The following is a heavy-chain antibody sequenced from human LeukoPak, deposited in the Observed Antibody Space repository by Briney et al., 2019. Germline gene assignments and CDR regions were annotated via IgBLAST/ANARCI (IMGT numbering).Heavy chain of an antibody. V-gene: IGHV3-7*01. CDR2: IKQDGSEK. CDR3: AKVTYGSGTYGAFDY. Sequence: GGSLRLSCVASGFTFSSYWMSWVRQAPGKGLEWVANIKQDGSEKFYVDSVKGRFTISRDNAKNSLYLQMNSLRAEDTAMYYSAKVTYGSGTYGAFDYWGQGTLVTVSS. D-gene: IGHD3-10*01. CDR1: GFTFSSYW. J-gene: IGHJ4*02.